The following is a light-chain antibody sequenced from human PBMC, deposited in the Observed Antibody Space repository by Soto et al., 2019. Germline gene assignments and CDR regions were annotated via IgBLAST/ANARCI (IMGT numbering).Light chain of an antibody. CDR2: AAS. Sequence: DIPMTQSPSSLSASVGDRVTITCRASQGVSNYLAWYQQKPGKVPKLLIYAASTLQSGVPSRFSGSGSGTDFTLTISSLQPEDVATYYCQKYNSAPWTFVQGTKVEIK. V-gene: IGKV1-27*01. J-gene: IGKJ1*01. CDR1: QGVSNY. CDR3: QKYNSAPWT.